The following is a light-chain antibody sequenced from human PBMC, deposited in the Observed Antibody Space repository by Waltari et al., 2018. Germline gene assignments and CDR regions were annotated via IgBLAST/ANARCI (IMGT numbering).Light chain of an antibody. J-gene: IGKJ2*01. CDR2: CAS. CDR1: QSVSSN. CDR3: QQYNNWPRMYT. Sequence: EIVMTQSPATLSVSQGERTTLSCRARQSVSSNLAWYQQKPGQAPRLLIYCASTRATGIPARFSGSGSGTEFTLTISSLQSEDFAVYYCQQYNNWPRMYTFGQGTKLEIK. V-gene: IGKV3-15*01.